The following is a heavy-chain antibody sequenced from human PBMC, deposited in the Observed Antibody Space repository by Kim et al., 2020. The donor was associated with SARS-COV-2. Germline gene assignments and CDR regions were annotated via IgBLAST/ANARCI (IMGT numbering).Heavy chain of an antibody. CDR2: ISSSNKYI. CDR1: GFTFSSYT. D-gene: IGHD1-1*01. CDR3: ARGLTQL. J-gene: IGHJ1*01. V-gene: IGHV3-21*06. Sequence: GGSLRLSCVGSGFTFSSYTINWVRQAPGKGLEWVSSISSSNKYISYADSVKGRFTVSRDNAKSSVFLQMNSLTVGDTALYYCARGLTQLWGQGTLVTVSS.